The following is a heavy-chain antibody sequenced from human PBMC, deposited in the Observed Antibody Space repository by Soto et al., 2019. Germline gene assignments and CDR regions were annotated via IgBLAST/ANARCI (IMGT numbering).Heavy chain of an antibody. CDR3: AKNGQPPYYYYGLDV. CDR1: GYTFTRYG. Sequence: ASVKLSCKASGYTFTRYGISWVRQAPGQGLGWMGWISGYNGDTNYAREFQGRVSMTIDTSTTTAYMELRSLTSDDTAVYYCAKNGQPPYYYYGLDVWGQGTKVTVSS. CDR2: ISGYNGDT. V-gene: IGHV1-18*01. J-gene: IGHJ6*02. D-gene: IGHD2-8*01.